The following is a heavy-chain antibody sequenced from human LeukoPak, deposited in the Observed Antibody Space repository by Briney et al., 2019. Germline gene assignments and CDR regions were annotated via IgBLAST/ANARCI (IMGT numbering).Heavy chain of an antibody. Sequence: SETLSLTCNVSGGSISSGTYYWSWIRQPAGKGLEWIGRIFPSGTTNYNPSLKSRVTMSVDTSKNQFSLKLSSVTAADTAVYYCARAVGSGSFQTYYYYMDVWGKGTTVTISS. CDR1: GGSISSGTYY. J-gene: IGHJ6*03. D-gene: IGHD3-10*01. V-gene: IGHV4-61*02. CDR2: IFPSGTT. CDR3: ARAVGSGSFQTYYYYMDV.